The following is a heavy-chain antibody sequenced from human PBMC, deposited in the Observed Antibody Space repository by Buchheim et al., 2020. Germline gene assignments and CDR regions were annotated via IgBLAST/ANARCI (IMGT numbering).Heavy chain of an antibody. CDR2: IYYSGST. CDR3: ASSSWYYNTWFDP. Sequence: QLQLQESGPRLVKPSETLSLICTVSGCSISSSNYYWGWIRQPPGKGLEWIGSIYYSGSTYYNPSLKSRATISIAPSKNQFSLKWTSVTATDTAVYYCASSSWYYNTWFDPWGQGTL. D-gene: IGHD6-13*01. V-gene: IGHV4-39*01. J-gene: IGHJ5*02. CDR1: GCSISSSNYY.